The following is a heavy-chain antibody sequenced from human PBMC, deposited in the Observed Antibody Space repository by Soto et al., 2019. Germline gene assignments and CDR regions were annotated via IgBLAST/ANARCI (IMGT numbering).Heavy chain of an antibody. CDR2: IWYDGSNK. V-gene: IGHV3-33*01. Sequence: GGSLRLSCAASGFTFSSYGMHWVRQAPGKGLEWVAVIWYDGSNKYYADSVKGRFTISRDNSKNTLYLQMNSLRAEDTAVYYCAREPTTVNRYYYYGMDVWGQGTTVTVSS. CDR3: AREPTTVNRYYYYGMDV. CDR1: GFTFSSYG. D-gene: IGHD4-17*01. J-gene: IGHJ6*02.